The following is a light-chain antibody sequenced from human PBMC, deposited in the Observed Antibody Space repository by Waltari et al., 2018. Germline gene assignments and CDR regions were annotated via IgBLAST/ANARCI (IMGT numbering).Light chain of an antibody. CDR3: SSYTGSSTGI. CDR1: SGNIGPYKS. CDR2: DVN. Sequence: QSALTQPASVSGSPGQSITISCTGSSGNIGPYKSVSWYQQHPGRTPRLIIYDVNMRPSGISDRFAGSKSGATASLTISGLQTEDEADYYCSSYTGSSTGIFGGGTRLTVL. J-gene: IGLJ2*01. V-gene: IGLV2-14*03.